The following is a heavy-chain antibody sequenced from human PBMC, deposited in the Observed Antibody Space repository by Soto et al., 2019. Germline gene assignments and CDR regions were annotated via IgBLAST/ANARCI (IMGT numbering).Heavy chain of an antibody. Sequence: QVELVESGGGVVQPGRSLRLSCAASGFTFSSYAMHWVRQAPGKGLEWVAVISYDGGNKYYADSVKGRFTISRDDSKNTLFLQMNSLRPEDTAVYYCARDRKGGDSWFWDYFDYWGQGILVTVSS. CDR1: GFTFSSYA. CDR2: ISYDGGNK. J-gene: IGHJ4*02. D-gene: IGHD6-13*01. V-gene: IGHV3-30-3*01. CDR3: ARDRKGGDSWFWDYFDY.